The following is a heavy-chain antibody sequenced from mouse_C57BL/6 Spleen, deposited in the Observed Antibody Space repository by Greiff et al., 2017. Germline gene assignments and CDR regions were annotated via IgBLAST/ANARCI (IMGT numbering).Heavy chain of an antibody. CDR1: GYSITSGYY. CDR2: ISYDGSN. V-gene: IGHV3-6*01. J-gene: IGHJ4*01. D-gene: IGHD1-1*01. Sequence: ESGPGLVKPSQSLSLTCSVTGYSITSGYYWNWIRQFPGNKLEWMGYISYDGSNNYNPSLKNRISITRDTSKNQFFLKLNSVTTEDTATYYCARGGRGFYYAMDYWGQGTSVTVSS. CDR3: ARGGRGFYYAMDY.